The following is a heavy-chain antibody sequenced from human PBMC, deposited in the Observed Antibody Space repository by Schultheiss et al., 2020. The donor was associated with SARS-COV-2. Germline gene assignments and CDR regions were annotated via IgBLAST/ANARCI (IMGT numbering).Heavy chain of an antibody. D-gene: IGHD3-10*01. V-gene: IGHV4-30-4*01. J-gene: IGHJ6*02. CDR1: GGSISSGDYY. CDR2: IYYSGST. Sequence: LRLSCTVSGGSISSGDYYCSWIRQPPGKGLEWIGYIYYSGSTYYNPSLKSRVTISVDTSKNQFSLKLSSVTAADTAVYYCARRRGGLWFRADGMDVWGQGTTVTVSS. CDR3: ARRRGGLWFRADGMDV.